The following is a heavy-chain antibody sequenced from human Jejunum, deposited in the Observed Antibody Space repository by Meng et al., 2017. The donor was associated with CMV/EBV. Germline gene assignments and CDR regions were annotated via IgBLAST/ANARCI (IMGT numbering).Heavy chain of an antibody. Sequence: FKPTDSHTLTRPLDGVSSSRCEWSWIPHPPGKGLDVIDEINHRESTNYNPSLKSRVTISVDTSKNQCCLKLSSVTAADTAQYYCAIGFVKYTVTRVGNWFDPWGQGTLVTVSS. J-gene: IGHJ5*02. V-gene: IGHV4-34*01. D-gene: IGHD4-23*01. CDR2: INHREST. CDR3: AIGFVKYTVTRVGNWFDP. CDR1: GVSSSRCE.